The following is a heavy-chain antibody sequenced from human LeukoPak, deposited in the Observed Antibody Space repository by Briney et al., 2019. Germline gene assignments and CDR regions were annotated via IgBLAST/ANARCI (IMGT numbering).Heavy chain of an antibody. CDR1: GYTFTGYC. D-gene: IGHD6-6*01. J-gene: IGHJ6*02. CDR3: ARDPEYSSSKCYGCYYYGMDV. CDR2: INPNSGGT. Sequence: ASVKVSCKASGYTFTGYCMHWVRQAPGQGLEWMGWINPNSGGTNYAQKFQGRVTMTRDTSISTAYMELSRLRSDDTAVYYCARDPEYSSSKCYGCYYYGMDVWGQGTTVTVSS. V-gene: IGHV1-2*02.